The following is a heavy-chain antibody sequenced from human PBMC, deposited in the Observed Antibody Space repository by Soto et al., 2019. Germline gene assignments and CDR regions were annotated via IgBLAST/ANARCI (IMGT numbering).Heavy chain of an antibody. J-gene: IGHJ6*03. V-gene: IGHV3-64*01. Sequence: HPGGSLRLSCAASGFTFSSYAMHWVRQAPGKGLEYVSAISSNGGSTYYANSVKGRFTISRDNSKNTLYLQMGSLRAEDMAVYYCARAESAYYDFWSGYNYYYYMDVWGKGTTVTV. CDR3: ARAESAYYDFWSGYNYYYYMDV. CDR1: GFTFSSYA. CDR2: ISSNGGST. D-gene: IGHD3-3*01.